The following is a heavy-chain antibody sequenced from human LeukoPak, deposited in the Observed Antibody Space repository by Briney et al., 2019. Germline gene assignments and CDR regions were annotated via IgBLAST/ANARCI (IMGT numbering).Heavy chain of an antibody. CDR3: AKESEIFYIDY. Sequence: PGMSLRLSCAASGFTFQNFDMSWVRQAPGKGLEWVSAISGSGGSTYYADSVKGRFTISRDNSKNTLYLQMNSLRAEDTAVYYCAKESEIFYIDYWGQGTLVTVSS. V-gene: IGHV3-23*01. D-gene: IGHD3-3*01. CDR1: GFTFQNFD. J-gene: IGHJ4*02. CDR2: ISGSGGST.